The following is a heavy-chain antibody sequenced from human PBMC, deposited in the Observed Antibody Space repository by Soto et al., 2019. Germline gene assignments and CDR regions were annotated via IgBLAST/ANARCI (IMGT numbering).Heavy chain of an antibody. CDR2: TYYSGST. CDR3: ARSSYGDYVFFDY. D-gene: IGHD4-17*01. CDR1: GGSISSGGYY. Sequence: SETLSLTCTVSGGSISSGGYYWSWIRQHPGKGLEWIGYTYYSGSTYYNPSLKSRVTISVDTSKNQFSLKLSSVTAADTAVYYCARSSYGDYVFFDYWGQGTLVTVSS. V-gene: IGHV4-31*03. J-gene: IGHJ4*02.